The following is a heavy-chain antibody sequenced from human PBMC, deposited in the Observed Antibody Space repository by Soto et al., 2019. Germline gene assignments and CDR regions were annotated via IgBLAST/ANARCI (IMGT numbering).Heavy chain of an antibody. D-gene: IGHD3-10*01. CDR1: GYTFTTFW. V-gene: IGHV5-51*01. CDR3: ARLPKGIINPYYFDF. Sequence: GDSLKISCNGSGYTFTTFWIAWVRQMPGKGLEWMGIVYPGDSDTRYGPSFQGQVTISADKSISTAYLQWSSLKASDTALYFCARLPKGIINPYYFDFWGQGTPVTVS. J-gene: IGHJ4*02. CDR2: VYPGDSDT.